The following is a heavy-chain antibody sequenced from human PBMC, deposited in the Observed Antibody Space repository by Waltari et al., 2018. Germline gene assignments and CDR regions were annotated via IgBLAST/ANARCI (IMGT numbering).Heavy chain of an antibody. CDR3: ARFSSPAIPDY. J-gene: IGHJ4*02. Sequence: EEQLVESGGGLVQLGGSLRLSSSALGFTFSNYEMNWVRHAPGKGLEWVSYISGSGSTIYYADSVKGRFTIPRDNAKNSLNLQMNSLRAEDTALYFCARFSSPAIPDYWGQGTLVTVSS. CDR1: GFTFSNYE. CDR2: ISGSGSTI. V-gene: IGHV3-48*03.